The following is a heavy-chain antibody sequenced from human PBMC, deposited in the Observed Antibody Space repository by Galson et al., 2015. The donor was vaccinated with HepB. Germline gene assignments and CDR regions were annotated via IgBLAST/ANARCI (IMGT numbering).Heavy chain of an antibody. D-gene: IGHD4-23*01. J-gene: IGHJ4*02. CDR2: IGTSSNTL. Sequence: SLRLSCAASGFTFATYSMNWVRQAPGEGLEWISYIGTSSNTLYYADSVKGRFTISRDNAKNSLYLQMNSLRAEDTAVYYCARDNGGLDYWGQGTLVTVSS. V-gene: IGHV3-48*01. CDR1: GFTFATYS. CDR3: ARDNGGLDY.